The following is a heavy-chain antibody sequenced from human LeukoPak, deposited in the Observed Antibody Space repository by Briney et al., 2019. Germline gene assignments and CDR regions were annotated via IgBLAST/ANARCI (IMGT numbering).Heavy chain of an antibody. J-gene: IGHJ6*03. CDR3: ARRSPPWLPNDTDDYYYNYMHV. D-gene: IGHD6-19*01. V-gene: IGHV1-2*02. CDR1: LYTFTGYY. CDR2: INARVGGT. Sequence: VSPESSLYTFTGYYMRSVSDTPQQGLGSMGWINARVGGTNYEQNFQGRVTTTRDSSISTAYMELSRLRSDDTAVYYCARRSPPWLPNDTDDYYYNYMHVWGTGTTVTVSS.